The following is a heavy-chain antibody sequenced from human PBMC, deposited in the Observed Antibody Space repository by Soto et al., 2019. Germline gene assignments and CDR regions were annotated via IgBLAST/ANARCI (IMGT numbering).Heavy chain of an antibody. V-gene: IGHV4-39*01. CDR1: GGSLSSTSYH. J-gene: IGHJ4*02. CDR2: IYYTGTT. D-gene: IGHD1-26*01. CDR3: ATYSGSYSYHYFAY. Sequence: ETRSLTCTVSGGSLSSTSYHWGWIRQPPGKGLEYIGNIYYTGTTYYHPSLKSRLTISVDPSKNQFSLKVTSMTAADTAVYYCATYSGSYSYHYFAYWGQGLLVTVSS.